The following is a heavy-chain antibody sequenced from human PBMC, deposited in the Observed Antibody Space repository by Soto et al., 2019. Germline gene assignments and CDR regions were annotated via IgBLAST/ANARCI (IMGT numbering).Heavy chain of an antibody. Sequence: SLRLSCAASGFTFNTYGMHWVRQAPGKGLEWVAIIWYDGSNKYYADSVKGRFTISRDNSKNTLYLQMNSLRAEDTAVYYCARDYDSSGYPRYYFDYWGQGTLVTVSS. CDR3: ARDYDSSGYPRYYFDY. V-gene: IGHV3-33*01. D-gene: IGHD3-22*01. CDR2: IWYDGSNK. CDR1: GFTFNTYG. J-gene: IGHJ4*02.